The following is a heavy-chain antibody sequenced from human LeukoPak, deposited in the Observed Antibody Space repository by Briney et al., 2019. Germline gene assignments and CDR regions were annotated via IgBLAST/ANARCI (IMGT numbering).Heavy chain of an antibody. J-gene: IGHJ4*02. CDR1: GYTFTGYY. D-gene: IGHD2-2*01. V-gene: IGHV1-2*02. Sequence: ASVKVSCKASGYTFTGYYMHWVRQAPGQGLEWMGWINPNSGGTNYAQKFQGRVTMTRDTSIRTAYMELSRLRSDDTATYYCARDIVVVPAAPRGCDYWGQGTLVTVSS. CDR3: ARDIVVVPAAPRGCDY. CDR2: INPNSGGT.